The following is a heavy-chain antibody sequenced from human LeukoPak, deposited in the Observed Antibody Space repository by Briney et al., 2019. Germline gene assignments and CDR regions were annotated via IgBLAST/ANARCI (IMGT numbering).Heavy chain of an antibody. CDR1: GYTFTSYY. D-gene: IGHD5-12*01. Sequence: ASVNLSLKASGYTFTSYYMHWVRQAPGQGLEWMGIINPSGGSTSYAQKFQGRVTMTRDTSTSTVYMELSSLRSEDTAVYYCARDHRVVARITLGYSADGGEGTPGSVSS. CDR2: INPSGGST. V-gene: IGHV1-46*01. J-gene: IGHJ4*01. CDR3: ARDHRVVARITLGYSAD.